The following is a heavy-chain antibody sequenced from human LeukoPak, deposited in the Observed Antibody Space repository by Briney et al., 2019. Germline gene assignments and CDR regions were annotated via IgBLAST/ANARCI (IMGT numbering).Heavy chain of an antibody. Sequence: GGSLRLSCSASGFIISDYAMHWVRQAPGKGLEYVSGISANGGSTYHADSVKGRFTISRDTSKNTLYLQMSSLRAEDTAMYYCARGLAGMIAFDIWGQGTMVTVSS. D-gene: IGHD6-19*01. CDR1: GFIISDYA. CDR2: ISANGGST. V-gene: IGHV3-64D*06. CDR3: ARGLAGMIAFDI. J-gene: IGHJ3*02.